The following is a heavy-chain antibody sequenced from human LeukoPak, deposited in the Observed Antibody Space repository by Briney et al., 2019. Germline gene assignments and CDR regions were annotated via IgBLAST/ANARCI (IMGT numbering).Heavy chain of an antibody. CDR3: ARDSSGGAAAGSFDY. D-gene: IGHD6-13*01. Sequence: PGGSLRLSCAASGFTFSSYSMNWVRQAPGKGLEWVSSISSSSYIYYADSVKGRFTISRDNAKNSLYLQMNSLRAEDTAVYYCARDSSGGAAAGSFDYWGQGTLVTVSS. CDR2: ISSSSYI. CDR1: GFTFSSYS. J-gene: IGHJ4*02. V-gene: IGHV3-21*01.